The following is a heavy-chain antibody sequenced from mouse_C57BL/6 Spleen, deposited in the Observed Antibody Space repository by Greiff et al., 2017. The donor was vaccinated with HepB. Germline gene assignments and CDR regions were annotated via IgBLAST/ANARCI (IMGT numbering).Heavy chain of an antibody. J-gene: IGHJ2*01. CDR1: GYTFTEYT. D-gene: IGHD1-1*01. V-gene: IGHV1-62-2*01. Sequence: VQLQQSGAELVKPGASVKLSCKASGYTFTEYTIHWVKQRSGQGLEWIGWFYPGSGSIKYNEKFKDKATLTADKSSSTVYMELSRLTSEDSAVYCCARHEASSFTTVVGPYFDYWGQGTTLTVSS. CDR3: ARHEASSFTTVVGPYFDY. CDR2: FYPGSGSI.